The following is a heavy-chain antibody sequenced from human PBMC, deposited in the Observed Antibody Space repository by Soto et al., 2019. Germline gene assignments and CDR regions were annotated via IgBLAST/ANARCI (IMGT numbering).Heavy chain of an antibody. D-gene: IGHD3-22*01. J-gene: IGHJ4*02. Sequence: QEQLVQSGAEVKKPGSSVKVSCKASGGLFSSYPISWVRQVPGQGLEWMGGIIPVFQTAYYTQRSQGRVTITADESTNTAFMELSSLRSEETAIYYFARGGSGYTWFNEFWGQGTLVTVSS. CDR2: IIPVFQTA. CDR3: ARGGSGYTWFNEF. CDR1: GGLFSSYP. V-gene: IGHV1-69*01.